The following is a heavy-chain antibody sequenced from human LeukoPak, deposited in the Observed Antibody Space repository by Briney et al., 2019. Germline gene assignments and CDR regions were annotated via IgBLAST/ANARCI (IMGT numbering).Heavy chain of an antibody. Sequence: GASVKVSCKAPGYTFTSYDINWVRQATGQGLEWMGWMNPNSGNTGYAQKFQGRVTMTRNTSISTAYMELSSLRSEDTAVYYCARDGTSGGYGDSEDWFDPWGQGTLVTVSS. D-gene: IGHD4-17*01. CDR1: GYTFTSYD. V-gene: IGHV1-8*01. CDR3: ARDGTSGGYGDSEDWFDP. CDR2: MNPNSGNT. J-gene: IGHJ5*02.